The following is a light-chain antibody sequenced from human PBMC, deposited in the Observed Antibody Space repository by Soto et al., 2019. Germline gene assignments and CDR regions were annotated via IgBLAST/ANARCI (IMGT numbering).Light chain of an antibody. Sequence: DIVMTQSPLSLPVTPGEPASISCRSSQSLLHSNGYNYLDWYLQKPGQPPQLLIYLGSNRASGVPDRFSGSGSGTDFTLRISRVEAEDVGVYYCMQSVQFPRTFGGGTKVDIK. CDR3: MQSVQFPRT. V-gene: IGKV2-28*01. CDR2: LGS. CDR1: QSLLHSNGYNY. J-gene: IGKJ4*01.